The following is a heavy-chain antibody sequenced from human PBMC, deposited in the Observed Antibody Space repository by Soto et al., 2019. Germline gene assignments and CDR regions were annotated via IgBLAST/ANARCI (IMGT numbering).Heavy chain of an antibody. V-gene: IGHV4-59*01. CDR2: INHAGST. CDR1: GDSISGFY. CDR3: ATFRRNYFDN. J-gene: IGHJ4*02. Sequence: QVQLQESGPGLVKPSETLSLTCTVSGDSISGFYWSWIRRPAGKGLEWVGYINHAGSTYFSPSLQSRVTISLDSSKNQFSLILTSVIAADTAVYFCATFRRNYFDNWGQGPLVTVSS. D-gene: IGHD3-16*01.